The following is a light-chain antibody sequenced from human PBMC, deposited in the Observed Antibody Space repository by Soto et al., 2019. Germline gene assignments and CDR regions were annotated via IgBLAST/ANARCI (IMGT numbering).Light chain of an antibody. CDR3: SSYTSSSTLGV. CDR2: DVS. CDR1: SSDVGGYNY. Sequence: QSALTQPASVSGSPGQSITISCTGTSSDVGGYNYVSWYQQHPGKAPKLMIYDVSNRPSGVSNRFSGSKSGNTASLTISGLQAVDEADYYCSSYTSSSTLGVFGTGTKLTVL. V-gene: IGLV2-14*01. J-gene: IGLJ1*01.